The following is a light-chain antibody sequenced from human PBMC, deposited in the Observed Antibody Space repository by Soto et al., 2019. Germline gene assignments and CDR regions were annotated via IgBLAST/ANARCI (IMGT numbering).Light chain of an antibody. Sequence: QSALTQPASVSGSPGQSITISCTGTSSDVGGYNCVSWYQQHPGKAPKLMIYDVSNRPSGVSNRFSGSKSGNTASLTISGLQAEDEADYYCSSYTSSGNDVFGTETKLTVL. CDR1: SSDVGGYNC. V-gene: IGLV2-14*01. CDR3: SSYTSSGNDV. J-gene: IGLJ1*01. CDR2: DVS.